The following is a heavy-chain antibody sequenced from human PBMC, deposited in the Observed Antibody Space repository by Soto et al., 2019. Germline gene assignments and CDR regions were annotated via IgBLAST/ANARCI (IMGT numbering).Heavy chain of an antibody. CDR2: IDYSGST. D-gene: IGHD3-3*01. CDR3: AGGGRTIFGRYFDY. Sequence: QVQLQESGPGLVKPSQTLSLTCTVSGGSISSGDYYWSWIRQPPGKGLEWIGYIDYSGSTYYNPSLMSRLTISVDTSRNQCSLKLSSVTAAETAVYYCAGGGRTIFGRYFDYWGQGTLVTVSS. V-gene: IGHV4-30-4*01. CDR1: GGSISSGDYY. J-gene: IGHJ4*02.